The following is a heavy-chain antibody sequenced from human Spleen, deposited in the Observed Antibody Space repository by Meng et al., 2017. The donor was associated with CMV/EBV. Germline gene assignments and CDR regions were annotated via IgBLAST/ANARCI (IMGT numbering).Heavy chain of an antibody. V-gene: IGHV3-9*01. Sequence: LSLTCAASGFTFDNYAMHWLRQTPGKGLEWVSGISWNGGSIGHADSVKGRFTISRDNAKKSLYLQMNSLRAEDTAVYYCARDRTTYDSSGSDYWGQGTLVTVSS. D-gene: IGHD3-22*01. CDR3: ARDRTTYDSSGSDY. J-gene: IGHJ4*02. CDR2: ISWNGGSI. CDR1: GFTFDNYA.